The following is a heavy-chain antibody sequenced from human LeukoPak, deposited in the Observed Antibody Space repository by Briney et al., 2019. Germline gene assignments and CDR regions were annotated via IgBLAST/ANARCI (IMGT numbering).Heavy chain of an antibody. D-gene: IGHD2-15*01. CDR2: ISAYNGNT. J-gene: IGHJ6*02. Sequence: GASVKVSCKASGYTCTSYGISWVRQAPGQGLEWMGWISAYNGNTNYAQKLQGRVTMTTDTSTSTAYMELRSLRSDDTAVYYCARRAATRYYYGMDVWGQGTTVTVSS. CDR1: GYTCTSYG. CDR3: ARRAATRYYYGMDV. V-gene: IGHV1-18*01.